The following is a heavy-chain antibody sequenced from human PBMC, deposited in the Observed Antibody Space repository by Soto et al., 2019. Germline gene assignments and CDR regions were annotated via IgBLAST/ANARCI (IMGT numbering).Heavy chain of an antibody. V-gene: IGHV3-30-3*01. CDR1: GFTFSSYA. J-gene: IGHJ6*02. Sequence: QVQLVESGGGVVQPGRSLRLSCAASGFTFSSYAMHWVRQAPGKGLEWVAVISYDGSNKYYADSVKGRFTISRDNSKNTLYLQMNSLRAGDTAVYYCARPEYSSSFYYYYGMDVWGQGTTVTVSS. D-gene: IGHD6-13*01. CDR3: ARPEYSSSFYYYYGMDV. CDR2: ISYDGSNK.